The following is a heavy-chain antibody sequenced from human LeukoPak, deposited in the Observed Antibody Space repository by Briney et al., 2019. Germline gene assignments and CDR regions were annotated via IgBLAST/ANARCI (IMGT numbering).Heavy chain of an antibody. D-gene: IGHD3-22*01. V-gene: IGHV3-48*01. CDR3: ARTAPGVADYYYDSSGTP. CDR2: ISSSSSTI. Sequence: TGGSLRLSCAASGFTFSTYNMNWVRQAPGKGLEWVSYISSSSSTIYYADSVKGRFTISRDNAQNSLYLQMNSLRAEDTAVYYCARTAPGVADYYYDSSGTPWGQGTMVTVSS. CDR1: GFTFSTYN. J-gene: IGHJ3*01.